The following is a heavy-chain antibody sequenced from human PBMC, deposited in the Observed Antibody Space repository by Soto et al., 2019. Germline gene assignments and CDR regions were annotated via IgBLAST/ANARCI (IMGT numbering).Heavy chain of an antibody. J-gene: IGHJ4*02. V-gene: IGHV3-30-3*01. CDR1: GFTFSSYA. Sequence: QVQLVESGGGVVQPGRSLRLSCAASGFTFSSYAMHWVRQAPGKGLEWVAVISYDGSNKYYADSVKGRFTISRDNSKNTLYLKMNCLRAEDTAVYYCARRDTAMGMDFDYWGQGTLVTVSS. CDR3: ARRDTAMGMDFDY. CDR2: ISYDGSNK. D-gene: IGHD5-18*01.